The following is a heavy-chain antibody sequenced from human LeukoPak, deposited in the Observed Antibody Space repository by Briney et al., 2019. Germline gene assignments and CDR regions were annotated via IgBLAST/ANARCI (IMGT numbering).Heavy chain of an antibody. CDR3: ARDKLEVIAAAGRNYYYMDV. J-gene: IGHJ6*03. D-gene: IGHD6-13*01. CDR2: INPSGGST. V-gene: IGHV1-46*01. CDR1: GYTFTSYY. Sequence: ASVKVSCKASGYTFTSYYMHWVRQAPGQGLEWMGIINPSGGSTSYAQKFQGRVTMTRDMSTSTVYMELSSLRSEDTAVYYCARDKLEVIAAAGRNYYYMDVWGKGTTVTVSS.